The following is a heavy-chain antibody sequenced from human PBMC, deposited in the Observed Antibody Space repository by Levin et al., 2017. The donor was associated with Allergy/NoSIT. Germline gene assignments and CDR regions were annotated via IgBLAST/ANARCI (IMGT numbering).Heavy chain of an antibody. V-gene: IGHV4-39*01. D-gene: IGHD6-19*01. CDR1: GVAISRSNNY. Sequence: PGGSLRLSCSVSGVAISRSNNYWGWIRQPPGKGLEWIGSIYHSGSTSYNPSLTSRVTISLDTSKNQISLKLTSVTAADTAVYWCARQEWVGWFDPWGQGTLVTVSA. CDR3: ARQEWVGWFDP. CDR2: IYHSGST. J-gene: IGHJ5*02.